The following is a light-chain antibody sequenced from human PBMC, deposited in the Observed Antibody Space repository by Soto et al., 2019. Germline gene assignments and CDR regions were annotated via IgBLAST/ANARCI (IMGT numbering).Light chain of an antibody. CDR2: DVT. J-gene: IGLJ2*01. CDR1: SSHLGDFNS. Sequence: QSALAQPASVSGSPGLSTTISCTGSSSHLGDFNSVSWYQQHPGKSPKLIIYDVTSRPSKVSDRFSGSKSGHTASLTISGLQAEDEASYYCSSYTTRDTLIFGGGTKLTVL. V-gene: IGLV2-14*03. CDR3: SSYTTRDTLI.